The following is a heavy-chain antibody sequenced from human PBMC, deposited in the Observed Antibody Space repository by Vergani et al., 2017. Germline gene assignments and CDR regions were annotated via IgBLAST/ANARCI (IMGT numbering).Heavy chain of an antibody. CDR2: IYYSGST. CDR1: GGSISSYY. Sequence: QVQLQESGPGLVKPSETLSLTCTVSGGSISSYYWSWVRPPPGKGLGWIGYIYYSGSTNHNPSLQSRVTRSLDTSKNKFALKLNSVTAADTAVYYCARDRYFDLWGRGTLVTVSS. J-gene: IGHJ2*01. V-gene: IGHV4-59*01. CDR3: ARDRYFDL.